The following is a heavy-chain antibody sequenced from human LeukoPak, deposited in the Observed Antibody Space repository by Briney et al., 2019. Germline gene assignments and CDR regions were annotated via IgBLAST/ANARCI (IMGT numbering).Heavy chain of an antibody. V-gene: IGHV1-46*01. CDR3: VREGYYSSGSGDEKAFDH. Sequence: ASVKVAFKASGYTFTSHYMHWVRQAPGQGLAWMGLILPCGAGTIYAQKFQGRLTITMDTSTSTVYMDLSSLGSEDTAIYFCVREGYYSSGSGDEKAFDHWAQGTLVTVSS. CDR2: ILPCGAGT. CDR1: GYTFTSHY. D-gene: IGHD3-10*01. J-gene: IGHJ5*02.